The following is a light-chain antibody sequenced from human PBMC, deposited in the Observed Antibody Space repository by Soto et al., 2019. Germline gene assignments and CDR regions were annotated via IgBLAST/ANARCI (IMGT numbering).Light chain of an antibody. J-gene: IGLJ2*01. Sequence: QSALTQPRSVSGSPGQSVTISCTGTSSDVGAFNYVSWYQQHPGKAPKLIIYEVTKRPSGVPARFSGAKSGNTASLTISGLQADDEADYYCCSYTSSSRDVVFGGGTKLTAL. V-gene: IGLV2-11*01. CDR1: SSDVGAFNY. CDR3: CSYTSSSRDVV. CDR2: EVT.